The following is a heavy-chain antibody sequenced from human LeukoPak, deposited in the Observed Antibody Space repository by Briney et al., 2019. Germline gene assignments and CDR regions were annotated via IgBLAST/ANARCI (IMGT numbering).Heavy chain of an antibody. D-gene: IGHD3-10*01. Sequence: PGRSLRLSCAASGFTFSTYGMHWVRQAPGKGPEWVAVISYDGSTTYYADSVKGRFTISRDNSKNTLYLQMNSLRAEDTAVYYCVGGSGSRRWVDYWGQGTLVTVSS. J-gene: IGHJ4*02. CDR3: VGGSGSRRWVDY. CDR1: GFTFSTYG. V-gene: IGHV3-30*03. CDR2: ISYDGSTT.